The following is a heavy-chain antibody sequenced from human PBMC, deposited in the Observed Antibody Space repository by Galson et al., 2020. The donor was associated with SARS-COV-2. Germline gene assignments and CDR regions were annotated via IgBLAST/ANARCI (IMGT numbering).Heavy chain of an antibody. Sequence: SGPTLVKPTQTLTLTCTFSGFSLSTSGMCVSWIRQPPGKALEWLALIDWDDDKYYSTSLKTRLTISKDTSKNQVVLTMTNMDPVDTATYYCARNYYDSSGYYLRWYFDLWGRGTLVTVSS. D-gene: IGHD3-22*01. V-gene: IGHV2-70*01. CDR2: IDWDDDK. CDR1: GFSLSTSGMC. CDR3: ARNYYDSSGYYLRWYFDL. J-gene: IGHJ2*01.